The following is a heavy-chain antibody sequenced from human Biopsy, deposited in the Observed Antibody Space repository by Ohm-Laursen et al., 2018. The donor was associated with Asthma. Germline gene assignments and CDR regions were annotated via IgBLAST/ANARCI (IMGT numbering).Heavy chain of an antibody. CDR3: ASDFPKDYVRYNFQI. J-gene: IGHJ4*02. V-gene: IGHV1-24*01. CDR2: HGHEEGGT. CDR1: GYSITDLC. D-gene: IGHD2/OR15-2a*01. Sequence: SVKVSCKISGYSITDLCMHWVRQAPGQGLAWMGGHGHEEGGTVNARRFQGRVTMTEDTSTDTAYMELSSLSSDDTAVYYCASDFPKDYVRYNFQIWGQGTLVTVSS.